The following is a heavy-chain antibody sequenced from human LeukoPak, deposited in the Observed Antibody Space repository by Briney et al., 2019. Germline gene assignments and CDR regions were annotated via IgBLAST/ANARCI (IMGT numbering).Heavy chain of an antibody. J-gene: IGHJ4*02. Sequence: GESLRISYKDPDASLTANWISCVRQMPGKGLEWMGRIDPSDSYTNYSPSFQGHVTISADKSISTAYLQWSSLKASDTAMYYFERQGYYYGSGSYQYYFDYWGQRTLVTVSS. CDR1: DASLTANW. CDR2: IDPSDSYT. CDR3: ERQGYYYGSGSYQYYFDY. D-gene: IGHD3-10*01. V-gene: IGHV5-10-1*01.